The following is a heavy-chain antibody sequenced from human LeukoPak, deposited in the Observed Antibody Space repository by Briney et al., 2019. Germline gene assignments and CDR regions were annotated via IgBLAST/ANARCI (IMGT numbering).Heavy chain of an antibody. CDR2: IIPILGIA. J-gene: IGHJ5*02. Sequence: SVKVSCKASGGTFSSYAISWVRQAPGQGLEWMGRIIPILGIANYAQKFQGRVTITADKSTSTAYMELRSLRSDDTAVYYCARHIAAASFDPWGQGTLVTVSS. CDR1: GGTFSSYA. D-gene: IGHD6-13*01. V-gene: IGHV1-69*04. CDR3: ARHIAAASFDP.